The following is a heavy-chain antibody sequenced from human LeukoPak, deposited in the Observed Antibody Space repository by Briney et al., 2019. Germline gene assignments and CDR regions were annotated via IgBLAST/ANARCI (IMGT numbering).Heavy chain of an antibody. CDR3: AKRPDDYSYGMDV. CDR1: GFTVSTNY. Sequence: PGGSLRLSCAASGFTVSTNYMSWVRPAPGKGLEWVSVLYHGGSTYYADSVKGRFTISRDNSKNTLYLQMNSLRPEDTAVYYCAKRPDDYSYGMDVWGQGTTVTVSS. J-gene: IGHJ6*02. CDR2: LYHGGST. V-gene: IGHV3-53*05.